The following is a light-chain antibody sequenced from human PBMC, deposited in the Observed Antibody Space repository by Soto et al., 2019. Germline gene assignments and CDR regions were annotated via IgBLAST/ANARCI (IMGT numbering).Light chain of an antibody. V-gene: IGLV2-18*02. Sequence: QSALTQPPSVSGSPGQSVTISCTGTSSDVGSYNRVSWYQQPPGTAPKLMIYGVSSRPSGVPDRFSGSKSGNTASLTISGLQAEDDADYYCCSYTSSDTWIFGAGTKLTVL. CDR1: SSDVGSYNR. CDR3: CSYTSSDTWI. J-gene: IGLJ2*01. CDR2: GVS.